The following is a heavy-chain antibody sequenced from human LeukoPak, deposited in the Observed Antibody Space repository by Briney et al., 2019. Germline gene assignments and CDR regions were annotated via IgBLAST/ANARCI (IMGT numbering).Heavy chain of an antibody. CDR2: ISSSSSTI. CDR3: ARGFELSSSFLSSQTWGSMPFFDY. V-gene: IGHV3-48*01. CDR1: GFTFSSYS. Sequence: PGGSLRLSCAASGFTFSSYSMNWVRQAPGKGLEWVSYISSSSSTIYYADSVKGRFTISRDNAKNSLYLQMNSLRAEDTAVYYCARGFELSSSFLSSQTWGSMPFFDYWGQGTLVTVSS. D-gene: IGHD3-16*01. J-gene: IGHJ4*02.